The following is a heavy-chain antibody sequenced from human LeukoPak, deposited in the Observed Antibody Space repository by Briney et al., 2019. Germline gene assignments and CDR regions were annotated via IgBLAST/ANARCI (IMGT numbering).Heavy chain of an antibody. V-gene: IGHV4-38-2*02. CDR1: GYSISSGYY. J-gene: IGHJ4*02. CDR2: IYHSGTT. D-gene: IGHD1-26*01. CDR3: ATIPSGSYADFDY. Sequence: PSETLSLTCTVSGYSISSGYYWGWIRQPPGKGLEWIGSIYHSGTTYYSPSLKSRVTISVDTSKNQFSLNLSSVTAADTAVCYCATIPSGSYADFDYWGQGTLVTVSS.